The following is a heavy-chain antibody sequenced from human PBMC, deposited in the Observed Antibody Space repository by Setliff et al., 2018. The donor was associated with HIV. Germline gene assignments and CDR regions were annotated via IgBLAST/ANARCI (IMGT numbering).Heavy chain of an antibody. Sequence: SETLSLTCTVSGGSISSGSYYWSWIRQPAGKGLEWIGHIYTSGSTNYNPSLKSRVTISVHTSKNQFSLKLSSVTAADTAVYYCARSRESSGYYRDYYYYGMDVWGQGTTVTVSS. V-gene: IGHV4-61*09. D-gene: IGHD6-19*01. CDR2: IYTSGST. CDR3: ARSRESSGYYRDYYYYGMDV. J-gene: IGHJ6*02. CDR1: GGSISSGSYY.